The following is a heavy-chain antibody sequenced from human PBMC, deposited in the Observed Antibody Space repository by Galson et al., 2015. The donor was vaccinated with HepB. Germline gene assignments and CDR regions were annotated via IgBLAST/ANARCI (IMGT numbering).Heavy chain of an antibody. CDR2: IIPIFGTA. Sequence: SVKVSCKASGGTFSSYAISWVRQAPGQGLEWMGGIIPIFGTANYAQKFQGRVTITADESTSTAYMELSSLRSEDTAVYYCATPNRAYYYAYNWGQGTLVTVSS. V-gene: IGHV1-69*13. CDR1: GGTFSSYA. J-gene: IGHJ4*02. CDR3: ATPNRAYYYAYN. D-gene: IGHD3-10*01.